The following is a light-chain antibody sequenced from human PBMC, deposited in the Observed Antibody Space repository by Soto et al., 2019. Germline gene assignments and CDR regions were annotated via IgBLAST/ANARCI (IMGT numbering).Light chain of an antibody. Sequence: EIVLTQSPDTLSLSPGEIATLSCRASQSVSSDYLVWYQQKPGQAPRLLIYGASRRATGIPDRFSGSGSGTDFILTISRLEPEDFAVYYCQHYDNSPPSVNFGPGTKVDIK. CDR3: QHYDNSPPSVN. J-gene: IGKJ3*01. CDR2: GAS. V-gene: IGKV3-20*01. CDR1: QSVSSDY.